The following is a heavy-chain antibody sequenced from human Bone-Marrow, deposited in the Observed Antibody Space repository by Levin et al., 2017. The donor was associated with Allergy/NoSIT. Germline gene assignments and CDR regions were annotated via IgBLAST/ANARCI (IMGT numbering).Heavy chain of an antibody. Sequence: PSETLSLTCTVSGGSISSSSYYWGWIRQPPGKGLEWIGSIYYSGSTYYNPSLKSRVTISVDTSKNQFSLKLSSVTAADTAVYYCARVFRYVIAPSAEIDYWGQGTLVTVSS. D-gene: IGHD2-8*01. CDR3: ARVFRYVIAPSAEIDY. CDR1: GGSISSSSYY. V-gene: IGHV4-39*07. J-gene: IGHJ4*02. CDR2: IYYSGST.